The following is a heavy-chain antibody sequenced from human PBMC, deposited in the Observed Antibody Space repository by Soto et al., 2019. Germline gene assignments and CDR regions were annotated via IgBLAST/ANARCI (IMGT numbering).Heavy chain of an antibody. Sequence: QVQLVQSGAEVKKSGSSVKVSCKASRGTFSTYGFSWVRQAPGQGLEWMGAIIPMFSTPDYSEKFRGRVTISADESTSTVYMELSSLRFDDTAMYYCTREIALGPEGFDCWGQGTLVTVSS. D-gene: IGHD3-16*01. CDR3: TREIALGPEGFDC. CDR1: RGTFSTYG. CDR2: IIPMFSTP. J-gene: IGHJ4*02. V-gene: IGHV1-69*01.